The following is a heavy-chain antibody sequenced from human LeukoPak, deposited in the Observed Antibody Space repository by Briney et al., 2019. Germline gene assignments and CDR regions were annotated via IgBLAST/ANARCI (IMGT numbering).Heavy chain of an antibody. V-gene: IGHV4-59*01. D-gene: IGHD2-2*01. Sequence: PSETLSLTCTVSGGSIGKFYWHWIRQPPGKRLEWIGYVDYTGTTNYNPYLQSRVTISVDTSMNRLSLNLRSISAADTAVYFCARGASRGSLYWFFDLWGRGTLLTVSS. CDR1: GGSIGKFY. CDR3: ARGASRGSLYWFFDL. CDR2: VDYTGTT. J-gene: IGHJ2*01.